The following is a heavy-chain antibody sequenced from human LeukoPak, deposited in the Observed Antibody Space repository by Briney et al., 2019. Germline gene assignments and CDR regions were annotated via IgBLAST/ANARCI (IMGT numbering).Heavy chain of an antibody. V-gene: IGHV4-31*03. CDR1: GGSISSGGYY. CDR2: IYYSGCT. D-gene: IGHD1-7*01. CDR3: ARSRNYNIDY. J-gene: IGHJ4*02. Sequence: SETLSLTCTVSGGSISSGGYYWSWIRQHPGKGLEWIGYIYYSGCTYYNPSLKSRVTISVDTSKNQFSLKLSSVTAADTAVYYCARSRNYNIDYWGQGTLVTVSS.